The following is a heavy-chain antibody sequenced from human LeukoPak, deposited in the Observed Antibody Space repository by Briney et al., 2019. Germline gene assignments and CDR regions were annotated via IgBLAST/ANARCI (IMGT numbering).Heavy chain of an antibody. CDR1: GFTFRNYA. CDR3: AKGSGINHYHWIDP. J-gene: IGHJ5*02. Sequence: RGGSLRLSCAASGFTFRNYAMSWVRQAPGKGLEWVSAISGTGGSTYYADSVKGRFTISRDNSKNTLYLQMNRLRAEDTAIYYCAKGSGINHYHWIDPWGQGTLVTVSS. CDR2: ISGTGGST. V-gene: IGHV3-23*01. D-gene: IGHD1-14*01.